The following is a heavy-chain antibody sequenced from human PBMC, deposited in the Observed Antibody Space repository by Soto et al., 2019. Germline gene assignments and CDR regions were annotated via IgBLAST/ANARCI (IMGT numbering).Heavy chain of an antibody. D-gene: IGHD3-22*01. V-gene: IGHV1-2*02. CDR1: GYTFTGYY. CDR3: ARDRSYDSSGYYPYYFDY. Sequence: ASVKVSCKASGYTFTGYYMHGVRQAPGEGLEWMGWINPNSGGTNYAQKFQGRVTMTRDTSISTAYMELSRLRSDDTAVYYCARDRSYDSSGYYPYYFDYWGQGTLVTVSS. J-gene: IGHJ4*02. CDR2: INPNSGGT.